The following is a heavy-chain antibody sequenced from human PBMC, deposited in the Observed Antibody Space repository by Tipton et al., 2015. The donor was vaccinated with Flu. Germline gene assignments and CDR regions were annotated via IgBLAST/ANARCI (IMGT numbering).Heavy chain of an antibody. CDR3: AREGSAGGNFDS. V-gene: IGHV1-46*01. D-gene: IGHD4-23*01. CDR2: INPRDGNT. Sequence: QSGPEVKKPGASVKVSCKASGYGFTSYSMHWVRQGPGQGLEWMGTINPRDGNTSPAQKFQGRVAMTRDTPTSTVYMELNSLRSEDTAMYYCAREGSAGGNFDSWGQGILVTVSS. J-gene: IGHJ5*01. CDR1: GYGFTSYS.